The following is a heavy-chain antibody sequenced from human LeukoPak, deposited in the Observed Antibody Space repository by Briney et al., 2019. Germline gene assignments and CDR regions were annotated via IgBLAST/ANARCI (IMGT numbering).Heavy chain of an antibody. V-gene: IGHV1-18*01. D-gene: IGHD3-22*01. J-gene: IGHJ4*02. CDR3: ARDWDYSVSGRYDSIDY. CDR1: GYTFTSYG. Sequence: ASVKVSCKASGYTFTSYGISWVRQAPGQGLEWMGWISAYNGNTNYAQKLQGRVTMTTDTSTSTAYIELRSLRSDDTAFYYCARDWDYSVSGRYDSIDYWGQGTLVTVSS. CDR2: ISAYNGNT.